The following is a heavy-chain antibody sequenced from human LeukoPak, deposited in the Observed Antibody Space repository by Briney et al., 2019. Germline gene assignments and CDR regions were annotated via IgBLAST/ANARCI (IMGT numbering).Heavy chain of an antibody. Sequence: ETLSLTCSVSGGSIRSYYWTWVRQAPGKGLVWVSRINSDGSSTSYADSVKGRFTISRDNAKNTLYLQMNSLRAEDTAVYYCASYYDYVWGSYRSDYWGQGTLVTVSS. V-gene: IGHV3-74*01. CDR1: GGSIRSYY. CDR3: ASYYDYVWGSYRSDY. D-gene: IGHD3-16*02. J-gene: IGHJ4*02. CDR2: INSDGSST.